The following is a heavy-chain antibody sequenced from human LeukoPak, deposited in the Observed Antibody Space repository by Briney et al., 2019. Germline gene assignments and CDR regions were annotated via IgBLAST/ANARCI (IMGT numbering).Heavy chain of an antibody. V-gene: IGHV1-46*01. Sequence: ASVKVSCKASGYTFTIYYMHWVRQAPGQGLEWMGIINPSGGSTTYAQKFQGRATMTRDTSTSTVYMELSSLRSEDTAVYYCARAYYHDSSDYYFPLDYWGQGTLVTVSS. CDR3: ARAYYHDSSDYYFPLDY. CDR1: GYTFTIYY. J-gene: IGHJ4*02. D-gene: IGHD3-22*01. CDR2: INPSGGST.